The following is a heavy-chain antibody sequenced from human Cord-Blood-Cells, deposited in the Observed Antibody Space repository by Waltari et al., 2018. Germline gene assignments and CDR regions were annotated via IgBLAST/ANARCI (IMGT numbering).Heavy chain of an antibody. Sequence: QVQLVQSGAEVKKPGASVKVSCKASGYTFTGYYMHWVRQAPGQGLEWMGRINPNSGGTNYAQKFQGRVTMTRDTSISTAYMELSRLRSDETAVYYCASSSWGCSSTSCYGSDVYYYGMDVWGQGTTVTVSS. V-gene: IGHV1-2*06. CDR3: ASSSWGCSSTSCYGSDVYYYGMDV. CDR2: INPNSGGT. D-gene: IGHD2-2*01. CDR1: GYTFTGYY. J-gene: IGHJ6*02.